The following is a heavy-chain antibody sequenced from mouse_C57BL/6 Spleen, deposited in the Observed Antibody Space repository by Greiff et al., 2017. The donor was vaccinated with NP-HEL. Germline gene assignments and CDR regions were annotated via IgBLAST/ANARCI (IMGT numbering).Heavy chain of an antibody. CDR1: GFSLTSYA. J-gene: IGHJ1*03. CDR3: ARVDDGYYGWYFDV. D-gene: IGHD2-3*01. CDR2: IWTGGGT. Sequence: VQLVESGPGLVAPSQSLSITCTVSGFSLTSYAISWVRQPPGKGLEWLGVIWTGGGTNYNSALKSRLSISKDNSKSQVFLKMNSLQTDDTARYYCARVDDGYYGWYFDVWGTGTTVTVSS. V-gene: IGHV2-9-1*01.